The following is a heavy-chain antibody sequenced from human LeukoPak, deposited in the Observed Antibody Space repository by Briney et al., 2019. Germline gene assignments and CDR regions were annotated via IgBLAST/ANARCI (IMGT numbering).Heavy chain of an antibody. CDR2: ISGGGGNT. V-gene: IGHV3-23*01. Sequence: GGSLRLSCAASGFTFSSYAMSWVRQAPGKGLEWVSAISGGGGNTYYADSVKGRFTISRDNSKDTLFLQMNSLRAEDTAVYYCAKADSYGGNSQLFDFWGQGTLVTVSS. J-gene: IGHJ4*02. CDR3: AKADSYGGNSQLFDF. D-gene: IGHD4-23*01. CDR1: GFTFSSYA.